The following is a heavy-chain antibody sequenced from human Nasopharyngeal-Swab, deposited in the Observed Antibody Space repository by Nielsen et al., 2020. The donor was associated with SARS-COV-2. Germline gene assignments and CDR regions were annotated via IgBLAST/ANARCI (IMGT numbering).Heavy chain of an antibody. V-gene: IGHV3-73*01. CDR1: GLIFSGSA. CDR3: TTDYYFDY. Sequence: ARSLCLSCAASGLIFSGSAMHWVRQASGKGREWVGRIGDKDHNYATTYGAAVKGRFTISRDDSKNTAFLQMDSLKTEDTALYYCTTDYYFDYWGQGTLVTVSS. J-gene: IGHJ4*02. CDR2: IGDKDHNYAT.